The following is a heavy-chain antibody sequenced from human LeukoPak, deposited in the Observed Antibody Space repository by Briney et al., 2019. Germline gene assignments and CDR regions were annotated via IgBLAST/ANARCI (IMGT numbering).Heavy chain of an antibody. Sequence: GGSLRLSCAASGFTFSSYAMHWVRQAPGKGLEWVAVISYDGSNKYYADSVKGRFTISRDNSKNTLYLQMNSLRAEDTAVYYCASFDSCSFPPLPGNWGQGTLVTVSS. CDR1: GFTFSSYA. V-gene: IGHV3-30-3*01. CDR3: ASFDSCSFPPLPGN. CDR2: ISYDGSNK. D-gene: IGHD6-13*01. J-gene: IGHJ4*02.